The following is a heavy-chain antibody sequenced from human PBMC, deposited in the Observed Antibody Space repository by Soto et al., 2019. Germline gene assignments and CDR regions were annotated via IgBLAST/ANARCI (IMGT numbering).Heavy chain of an antibody. V-gene: IGHV3-21*01. Sequence: EVQLVESGGGLVKPGGSLRLACAASGFTFSSYSMNWVRQAPVKGLEWVSSISSSSSYIYYADSVKGRFTISRDNAKNSLYMQMNSLRAEDTSVYYCARDVKVGYYDSSGYYSCDSWGQGTLVTVSS. CDR1: GFTFSSYS. CDR3: ARDVKVGYYDSSGYYSCDS. J-gene: IGHJ4*02. CDR2: ISSSSSYI. D-gene: IGHD3-22*01.